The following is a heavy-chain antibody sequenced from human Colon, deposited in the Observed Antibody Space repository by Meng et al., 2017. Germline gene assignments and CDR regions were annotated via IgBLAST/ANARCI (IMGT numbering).Heavy chain of an antibody. CDR1: GDSVSSKTAV. CDR3: TRGLEFYRFEY. J-gene: IGHJ4*02. CDR2: TYYRAKWNH. V-gene: IGHV6-1*01. D-gene: IGHD3-16*02. Sequence: QPHLQQSGPGLVKPSQTLSLTVAISGDSVSSKTAVWNWIRQSPSRGLEWLGRTYYRAKWNHDYAESLRGRITINPDTSNNQISLQLNSVTPEDTAVYYCTRGLEFYRFEYWGQGTLVTVSS.